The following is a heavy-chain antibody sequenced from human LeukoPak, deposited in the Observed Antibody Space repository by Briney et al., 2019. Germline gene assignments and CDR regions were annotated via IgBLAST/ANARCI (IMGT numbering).Heavy chain of an antibody. J-gene: IGHJ4*02. D-gene: IGHD2-15*01. CDR1: GGSISSYY. V-gene: IGHV4-59*01. CDR2: IYYSGST. CDR3: ARWVVAATMTN. Sequence: SETLSLPCTVSGGSISSYYWSWIRQPPGKGLEWIGYIYYSGSTNYNPSLKSRVTISVDTSKNQFSLKLSSVTAADTAVYYCARWVVAATMTNWGQGTLVTVSS.